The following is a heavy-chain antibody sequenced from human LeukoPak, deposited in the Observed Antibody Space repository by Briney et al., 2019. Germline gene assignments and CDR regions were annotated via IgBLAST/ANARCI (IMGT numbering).Heavy chain of an antibody. J-gene: IGHJ1*01. Sequence: ASVKVSCKASGGTFTGYYMHWVRQAPGQGLEWMGWINPNSGGTNYAQKFQGRVTMTRDTSISTAYMELSSLRSEDTAVYYCARVGVAARPEGYFQHWGQGTLVTVSS. V-gene: IGHV1-2*02. CDR1: GGTFTGYY. D-gene: IGHD6-6*01. CDR3: ARVGVAARPEGYFQH. CDR2: INPNSGGT.